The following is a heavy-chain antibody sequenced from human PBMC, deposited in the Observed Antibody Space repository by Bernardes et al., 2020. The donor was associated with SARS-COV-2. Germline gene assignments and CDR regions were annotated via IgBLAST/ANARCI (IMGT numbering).Heavy chain of an antibody. Sequence: GGSLRLSCGISRFTVSTNYMSWVRQAPGKGLEWVSGLFRDNVFYADSVKGRFTISRNNAENTLYLHMNSLRVDDTAVYYCSRRGYRHTSPFDYWGQGTLVAVPS. CDR3: SRRGYRHTSPFDY. D-gene: IGHD5-12*01. CDR2: LFRDNV. V-gene: IGHV3-53*01. CDR1: RFTVSTNY. J-gene: IGHJ4*02.